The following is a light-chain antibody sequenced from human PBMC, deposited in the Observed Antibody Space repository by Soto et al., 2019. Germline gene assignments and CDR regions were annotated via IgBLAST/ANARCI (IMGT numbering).Light chain of an antibody. V-gene: IGKV3-15*01. CDR3: QQYGT. CDR2: GAS. CDR1: QSVSSN. J-gene: IGKJ1*01. Sequence: EIVMTQSPATLSVSPMEIATLSCRASQSVSSNLAWYQQKPGQAPRLLIYGASTRATGIPARFSGSGSGSDFTLTISRLEPEDFAVYYCQQYGTFGQGAKVDIK.